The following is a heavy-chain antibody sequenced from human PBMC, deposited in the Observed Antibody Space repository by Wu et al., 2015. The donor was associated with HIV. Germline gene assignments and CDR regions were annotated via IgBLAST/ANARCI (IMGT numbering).Heavy chain of an antibody. CDR3: ARDQGGSSNWYDY. Sequence: QVQLVQSGAELKKPGASVKVSCKTSGYTFTDYYLHWVRQAPGQGLEWMGWINPDSGGTHFGQSFQGRVTMTRDTSLSTAYMEMRTLRSDDTAVYYCARDQGGSSNWYDYWGQGTLVIVSS. J-gene: IGHJ4*02. CDR2: INPDSGGT. CDR1: GYTFTDYY. D-gene: IGHD6-13*01. V-gene: IGHV1-2*02.